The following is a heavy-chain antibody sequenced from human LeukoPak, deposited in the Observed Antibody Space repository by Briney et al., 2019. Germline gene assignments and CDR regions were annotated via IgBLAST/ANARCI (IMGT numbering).Heavy chain of an antibody. CDR1: GFTFSSYC. CDR2: IKQDGSEK. J-gene: IGHJ6*02. Sequence: GGSLRLSCAASGFTFSSYCMSWVRQAPGKGLEWVASIKQDGSEKYYVDSVKGRFTISRDNAKNSLYLQMNSLRAEDTAVYYCARYGYYYGMAVWGQGTTVTVSS. V-gene: IGHV3-7*05. D-gene: IGHD4-17*01. CDR3: ARYGYYYGMAV.